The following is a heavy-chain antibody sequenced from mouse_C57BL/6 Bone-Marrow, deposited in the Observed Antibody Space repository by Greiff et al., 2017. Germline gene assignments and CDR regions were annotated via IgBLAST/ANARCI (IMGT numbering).Heavy chain of an antibody. V-gene: IGHV6-3*01. CDR1: GFTFSNYW. Sequence: EVQLVESGGGLVQPGGSMKLSCVASGFTFSNYWMNWVRQSPEKGLEWVAQIRLKSDNYATHYAESVKGRFTISRDDSKSSVYLQMNNLRAEDTGIYYFTTDPEYFDVWGTGTTVTVSS. CDR3: TTDPEYFDV. D-gene: IGHD1-1*01. CDR2: IRLKSDNYAT. J-gene: IGHJ1*03.